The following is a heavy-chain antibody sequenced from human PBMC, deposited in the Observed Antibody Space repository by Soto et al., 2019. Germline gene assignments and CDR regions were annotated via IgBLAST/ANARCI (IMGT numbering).Heavy chain of an antibody. CDR2: IIPIFGTA. Sequence: GASVKVSCKASGGTFSSYAISWVRQAPGQGLEWMGGIIPIFGTANYAQKFQGRVTITADESTSTAYMELSSLRSEDTAVYYCARGLIEVVPAAIHWFDPWGQGTLVTVSS. J-gene: IGHJ5*02. CDR3: ARGLIEVVPAAIHWFDP. V-gene: IGHV1-69*13. D-gene: IGHD2-2*01. CDR1: GGTFSSYA.